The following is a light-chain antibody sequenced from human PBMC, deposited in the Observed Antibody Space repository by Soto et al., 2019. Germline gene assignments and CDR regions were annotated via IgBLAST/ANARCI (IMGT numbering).Light chain of an antibody. CDR3: QHGYVAPYS. V-gene: IGKV1-39*01. Sequence: DIQMTQSPSSVSASIGDTFTITCRASQDINVYLNWCQQKPGEGPKLLIYSASTLHSGVPSRFTGSGSETDFTLTIRSLQPEDFATYYCQHGYVAPYSFGQGTKVDIK. CDR2: SAS. J-gene: IGKJ2*03. CDR1: QDINVY.